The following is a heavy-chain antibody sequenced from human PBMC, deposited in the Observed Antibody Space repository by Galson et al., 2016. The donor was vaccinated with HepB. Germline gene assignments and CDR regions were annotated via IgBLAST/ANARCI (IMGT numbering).Heavy chain of an antibody. V-gene: IGHV3-7*03. Sequence: SLRLSCAASGFTFSSYWMTWVRQAPGKGLEWVANIKQDGSEKYYVDSVKGRFTISRDNAKNSLYLQMNSLRAEDTAVYYCARDLRCYTTRCSLLTFDYWGQGTLVTVSS. CDR2: IKQDGSEK. J-gene: IGHJ4*02. CDR3: ARDLRCYTTRCSLLTFDY. CDR1: GFTFSSYW. D-gene: IGHD2-2*01.